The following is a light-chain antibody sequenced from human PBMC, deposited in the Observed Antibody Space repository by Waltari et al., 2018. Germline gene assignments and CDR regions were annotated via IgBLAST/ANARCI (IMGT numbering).Light chain of an antibody. J-gene: IGKJ1*01. CDR1: QSPLASDDGNTY. V-gene: IGKV2-40*01. CDR2: TLS. Sequence: DIVMTQTPLSLPVTPGEPASLPCRSSQSPLASDDGNTYLDWYLQKPGQSPQLLIYTLSNRASGVPERFSGSGSGTDFTLKISRLEAEDVGVYYCMQRIEFPWTFGQGTKVEIK. CDR3: MQRIEFPWT.